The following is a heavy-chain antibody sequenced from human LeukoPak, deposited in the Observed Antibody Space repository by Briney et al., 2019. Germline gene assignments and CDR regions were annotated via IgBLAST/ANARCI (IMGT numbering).Heavy chain of an antibody. CDR3: ARAYSSSWYFNWFDP. J-gene: IGHJ5*02. V-gene: IGHV4-59*01. Sequence: SETLSLTCAVYGGSFSGYYWSWIRQPPGKGLEWIGNIFHSGSTNYNPSLKSRVTISVDTSKNQFSLKLNSVTAADTAIYYCARAYSSSWYFNWFDPWGQGTLVTVSS. D-gene: IGHD6-13*01. CDR1: GGSFSGYY. CDR2: IFHSGST.